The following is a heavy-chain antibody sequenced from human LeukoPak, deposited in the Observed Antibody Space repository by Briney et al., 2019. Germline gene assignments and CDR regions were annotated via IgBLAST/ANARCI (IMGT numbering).Heavy chain of an antibody. J-gene: IGHJ4*02. D-gene: IGHD6-13*01. V-gene: IGHV3-30*03. CDR2: VASDGNDK. CDR1: GFTFSSYG. Sequence: PGGSLRLSCAASGFTFSSYGMHWVRQAPGKGLEWVAVVASDGNDKHHADSVKGRFTISRDNSKNTLYLQMNSLRADDTAVYYCARDNTIGAADYYFDYWGQGTLVTVSS. CDR3: ARDNTIGAADYYFDY.